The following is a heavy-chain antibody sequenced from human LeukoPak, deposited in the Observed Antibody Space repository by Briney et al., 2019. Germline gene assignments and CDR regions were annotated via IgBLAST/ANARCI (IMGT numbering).Heavy chain of an antibody. J-gene: IGHJ3*02. V-gene: IGHV4-34*01. CDR3: ARGSLIVIRAFDI. Sequence: SETLSLTCAVYGGSFSGYYWSWIRQPPGKGLEWIGEINHSGSTNYNPSLKSRVTISVDTSKNQFSLKLSSVTAADTAVYYCARGSLIVIRAFDIWGQGTMVTVSS. D-gene: IGHD2/OR15-2a*01. CDR1: GGSFSGYY. CDR2: INHSGST.